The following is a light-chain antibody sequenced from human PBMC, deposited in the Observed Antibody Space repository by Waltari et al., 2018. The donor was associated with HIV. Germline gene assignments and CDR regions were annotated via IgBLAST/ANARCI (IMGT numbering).Light chain of an antibody. V-gene: IGLV2-8*01. CDR2: DVR. CDR3: CSYAGTYKV. CDR1: SSDVGGYKF. Sequence: QSALTQPPSASGSPGQSVTIPCTGTSSDVGGYKFVAWYQQHPGKAPKLMIYDVRERPSGVADRFSASKSANTASLTISRLQADDEAEYYCCSYAGTYKVFGTGTQVTVL. J-gene: IGLJ1*01.